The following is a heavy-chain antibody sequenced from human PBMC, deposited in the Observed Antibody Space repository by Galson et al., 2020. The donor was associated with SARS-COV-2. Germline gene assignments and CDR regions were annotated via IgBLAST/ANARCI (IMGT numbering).Heavy chain of an antibody. Sequence: GGSLRLSCAASGFTFSSYAMHWVRQAPGKGLEWVAVISYDGSNKYYADSVKGRFTISRDNSKNTLYLQMNSLRAEDTAVYYCARGGGYTKFDYWGQGTLVTVSS. CDR2: ISYDGSNK. CDR1: GFTFSSYA. CDR3: ARGGGYTKFDY. V-gene: IGHV3-30-3*01. J-gene: IGHJ4*02. D-gene: IGHD3-22*01.